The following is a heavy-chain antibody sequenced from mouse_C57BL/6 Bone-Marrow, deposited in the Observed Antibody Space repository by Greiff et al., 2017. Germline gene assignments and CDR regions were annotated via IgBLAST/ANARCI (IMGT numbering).Heavy chain of an antibody. CDR3: ARREGFITTVVEDAMDY. CDR2: IYPGGGYT. V-gene: IGHV1-63*01. Sequence: QVQLQQSGAELVRPGTSVKMSCKASGYTFTNYWIGWAKQRPGHGLEWIGDIYPGGGYTNYNEKFKGKATLTADKSSSTAYMQFSSLTSEDSAIYYCARREGFITTVVEDAMDYWGQGTSVTVSS. J-gene: IGHJ4*01. CDR1: GYTFTNYW. D-gene: IGHD1-1*01.